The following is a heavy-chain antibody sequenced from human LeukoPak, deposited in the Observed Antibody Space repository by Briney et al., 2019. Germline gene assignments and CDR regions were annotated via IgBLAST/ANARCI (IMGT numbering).Heavy chain of an antibody. CDR2: ISSSSSTI. Sequence: PGGSLRLSCAASGFTFSSYSMNWVRQAPGKGLEWVSYISSSSSTIYYADSVKGRFTISRDNAKNSLYLQMNSLRSEDTAVYYCARDSGITGTPNWFDPWGQGTLVTVSS. CDR1: GFTFSSYS. D-gene: IGHD1-7*01. V-gene: IGHV3-48*04. CDR3: ARDSGITGTPNWFDP. J-gene: IGHJ5*02.